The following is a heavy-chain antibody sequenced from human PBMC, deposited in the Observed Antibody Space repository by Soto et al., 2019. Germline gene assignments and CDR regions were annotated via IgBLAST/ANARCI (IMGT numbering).Heavy chain of an antibody. D-gene: IGHD3-3*02. J-gene: IGHJ3*02. CDR1: GGSFTRSAYY. Sequence: QVHLQESGPGLVKPSQTLSLTCTVCGGSFTRSAYYWIWIRQLPGKGLAWIGDIFHTGTTNYNPSLMSRVTISIDRSDNHLSMELRSVTAADTAVYHCAILARTIFGTFDIWGQGKMVAVSS. CDR3: AILARTIFGTFDI. CDR2: IFHTGTT. V-gene: IGHV4-31*03.